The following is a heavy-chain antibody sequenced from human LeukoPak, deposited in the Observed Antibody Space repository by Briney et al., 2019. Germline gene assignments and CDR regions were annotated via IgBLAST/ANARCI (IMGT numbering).Heavy chain of an antibody. J-gene: IGHJ4*02. CDR3: ARDLSIRTVYFDY. D-gene: IGHD4-17*01. CDR1: GFPFSSSA. V-gene: IGHV3-30-3*01. CDR2: ISYDGSTK. Sequence: GGSLRLSGAASGFPFSSSAMHWVRQAPGKGLEWVAVISYDGSTKYYADSVKDRFTISRDNSKNTLYLQMNSLRAEDTAVYYCARDLSIRTVYFDYWGQGTLVTVSS.